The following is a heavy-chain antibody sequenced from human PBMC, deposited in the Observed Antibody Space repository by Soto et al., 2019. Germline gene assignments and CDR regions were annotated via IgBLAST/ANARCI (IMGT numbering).Heavy chain of an antibody. CDR3: ARDQAVFPSPFDY. CDR1: GYTFESYG. V-gene: IGHV1-18*01. J-gene: IGHJ4*02. CDR2: ISGYNGDT. Sequence: QVQLVQSGAEVKKPGASVKVSCKASGYTFESYGISWVRQAPGQGLEWMGWISGYNGDTKYAQNLQGRVTMTTDTSTSTAYMELRSLRSDETAVYYCARDQAVFPSPFDYWGQGTLVTVSS.